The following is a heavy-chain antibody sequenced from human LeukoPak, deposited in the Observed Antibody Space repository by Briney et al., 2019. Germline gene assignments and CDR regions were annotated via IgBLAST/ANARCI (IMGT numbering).Heavy chain of an antibody. J-gene: IGHJ2*01. CDR1: GVSISSYY. V-gene: IGHV4-4*07. CDR2: IYTSGST. Sequence: PSETLSLTCTASGVSISSYYWSWIRQPAGKGLEWIGRIYTSGSTNYNPSLKSRFTMSVDTSKNQLSLKLSSVTAADTAVYYCARDPSYLSFDLWGRGTLVTVSS. D-gene: IGHD2/OR15-2a*01. CDR3: ARDPSYLSFDL.